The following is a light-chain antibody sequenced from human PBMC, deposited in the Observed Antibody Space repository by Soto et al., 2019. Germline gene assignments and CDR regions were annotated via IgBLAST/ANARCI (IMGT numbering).Light chain of an antibody. CDR1: SSNIGSNT. CDR2: SNN. Sequence: QPVLTQPPSASGTPGQRVTISCSGSSSNIGSNTVNWYQQLPGTAPKLLIYSNNQRPSGVPDRFSGSKSGTSASLAISGLQSEDEADYYCSSYTNINTRACVFGTGTKLTVL. J-gene: IGLJ1*01. CDR3: SSYTNINTRACV. V-gene: IGLV1-44*01.